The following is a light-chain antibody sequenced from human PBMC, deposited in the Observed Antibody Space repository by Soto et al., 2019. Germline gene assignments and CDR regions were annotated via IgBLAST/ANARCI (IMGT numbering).Light chain of an antibody. Sequence: QYALSQPASVSGSPGQSITSSCTGTSSDVGGYNYVSWYQQHPGKAPKLMIYEVSNRPSGVSNRFSGSKSGNTASLTISGLQAEDEADYYCSSYTSSSSPYVFGTGTKVTVL. CDR2: EVS. V-gene: IGLV2-14*01. J-gene: IGLJ1*01. CDR1: SSDVGGYNY. CDR3: SSYTSSSSPYV.